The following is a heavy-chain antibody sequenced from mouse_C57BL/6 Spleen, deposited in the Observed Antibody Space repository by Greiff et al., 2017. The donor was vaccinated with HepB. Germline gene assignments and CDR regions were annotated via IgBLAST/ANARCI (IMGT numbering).Heavy chain of an antibody. D-gene: IGHD1-2*01. Sequence: QVQLKQPGAELVRPGSSVKLSCKASGYTFTSYWMDWVKQRPGQGLEWIGNIYPSDSETHYNQKFKDKATLTVDKSSSTAYMQLSSLTSEDSAVYYCARRERRYFDVWGTGTTVTVSS. CDR2: IYPSDSET. CDR3: ARRERRYFDV. J-gene: IGHJ1*03. V-gene: IGHV1-61*01. CDR1: GYTFTSYW.